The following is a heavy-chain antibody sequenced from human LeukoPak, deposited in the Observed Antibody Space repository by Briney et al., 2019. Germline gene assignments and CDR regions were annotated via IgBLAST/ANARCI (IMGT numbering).Heavy chain of an antibody. V-gene: IGHV4-34*01. CDR3: ASISGSAFDY. J-gene: IGHJ4*02. CDR2: INHSGST. Sequence: NSSETLSLTCDVYRGSFSGYYWNWIRQPPGKGLEWIGEINHSGSTNYNPSLKSRVTISLNTSKNQFSLKLTSVTAADTAVYYCASISGSAFDYWGQGTLVTVSS. CDR1: RGSFSGYY. D-gene: IGHD1-26*01.